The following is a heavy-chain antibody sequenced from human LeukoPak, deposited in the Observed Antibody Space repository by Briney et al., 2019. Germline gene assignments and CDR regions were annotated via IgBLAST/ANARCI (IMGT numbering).Heavy chain of an antibody. CDR1: GYTFTSYG. CDR3: ARASGSDSSGYYSPPYYYYYMDV. CDR2: ISAYNGNT. V-gene: IGHV1-18*01. Sequence: ASVKVSCKASGYTFTSYGVSWVRQAPGQGLEWMGWISAYNGNTNYAQKLQGRVTMTTDTSTSTAYMELRSLRSDDTAVYYCARASGSDSSGYYSPPYYYYYMDVWGKGTTVTVSS. J-gene: IGHJ6*03. D-gene: IGHD3-22*01.